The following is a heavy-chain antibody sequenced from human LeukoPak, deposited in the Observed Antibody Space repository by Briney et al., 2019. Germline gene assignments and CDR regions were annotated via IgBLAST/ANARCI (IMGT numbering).Heavy chain of an antibody. CDR3: AKVGRQLSFDQ. J-gene: IGHJ5*02. Sequence: GGSLRLSCAASEFTFSGSVMHWVRQASGKGLEWVAVIWFDGSDKYYAESVKGRFTISRDNSKNTLYLQMDSLRAEDTAVYYCAKVGRQLSFDQWGQGTLVTVSS. D-gene: IGHD5-18*01. V-gene: IGHV3-33*06. CDR1: EFTFSGSV. CDR2: IWFDGSDK.